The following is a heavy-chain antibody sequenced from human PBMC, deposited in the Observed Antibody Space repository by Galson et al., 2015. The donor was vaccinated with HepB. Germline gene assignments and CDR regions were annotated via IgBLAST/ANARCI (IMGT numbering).Heavy chain of an antibody. D-gene: IGHD6-13*01. CDR2: ISYDGSNK. Sequence: SLRLSCAASGFTFSSYAMHWVRQAPGKGLEWVAVISYDGSNKYYADSVKGRFTISRDNSKNTLYLQMNSLRAEDTAVYYCARGIAAAGTTTKYNWFDPWGQGTLVTVSS. CDR3: ARGIAAAGTTTKYNWFDP. J-gene: IGHJ5*02. V-gene: IGHV3-30-3*01. CDR1: GFTFSSYA.